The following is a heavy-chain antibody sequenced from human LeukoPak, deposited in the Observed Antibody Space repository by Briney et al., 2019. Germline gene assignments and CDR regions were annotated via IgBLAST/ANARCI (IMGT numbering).Heavy chain of an antibody. CDR2: INPNSGDT. CDR3: ARDRSPAPGRSYGRGHFDY. J-gene: IGHJ4*02. Sequence: GASVKVSCKPSGYTFTGYYMHWVRQAPGQGLEWMGWINPNSGDTNYAQKFQGRVTMTRDTSINTAYMELSRLRSDDTAVYYCARDRSPAPGRSYGRGHFDYWGQGTLVTVSS. V-gene: IGHV1-2*02. D-gene: IGHD5-18*01. CDR1: GYTFTGYY.